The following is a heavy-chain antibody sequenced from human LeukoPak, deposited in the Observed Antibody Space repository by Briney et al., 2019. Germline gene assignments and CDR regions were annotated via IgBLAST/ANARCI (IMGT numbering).Heavy chain of an antibody. CDR1: GDSVSRKSAA. V-gene: IGHV6-1*01. Sequence: SQTLSLTCAISGDSVSRKSAAWNRIRQSPSRGLEWLGRTYYRSKWFNDYAVSVKSRININPDTSKNQFSLQLNSVTPEDTAVYYCTRESMGIDYWGQGTLVTVSS. CDR2: TYYRSKWFN. CDR3: TRESMGIDY. D-gene: IGHD2/OR15-2a*01. J-gene: IGHJ4*02.